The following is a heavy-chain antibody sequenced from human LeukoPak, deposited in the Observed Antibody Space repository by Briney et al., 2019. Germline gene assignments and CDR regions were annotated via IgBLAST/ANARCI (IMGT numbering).Heavy chain of an antibody. CDR1: GFTFSTY. J-gene: IGHJ1*01. V-gene: IGHV4-59*03. CDR3: ARTTRVTPDGRAEYFED. Sequence: GSLRLSCAASGFTFSTYWSWLRQPPGKGLEWIGYKSGAGRDLYNPSLKSRVTISVDASENQFSLSLRSVTAADTAMYYCARTTRVTPDGRAEYFEDWGQGTLVIVSS. D-gene: IGHD4-11*01. CDR2: KSGAGRD.